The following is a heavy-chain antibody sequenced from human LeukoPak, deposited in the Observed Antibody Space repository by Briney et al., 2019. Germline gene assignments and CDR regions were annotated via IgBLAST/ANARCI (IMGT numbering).Heavy chain of an antibody. Sequence: PGGSLRLSCAASGFTVSSSYMSWVRQAPGKGLEWVSVIYSGGSTYYADSVKGRFTISRDDSKDTLYLQMNSLRAEDTAVYYCAKGVLVGATHFDYWGQGTLVTVSS. J-gene: IGHJ4*02. D-gene: IGHD1-26*01. V-gene: IGHV3-53*01. CDR3: AKGVLVGATHFDY. CDR2: IYSGGST. CDR1: GFTVSSSY.